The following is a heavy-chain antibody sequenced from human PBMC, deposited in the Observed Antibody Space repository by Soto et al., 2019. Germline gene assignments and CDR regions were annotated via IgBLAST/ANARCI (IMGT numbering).Heavy chain of an antibody. CDR1: GFTFSSYW. J-gene: IGHJ6*03. D-gene: IGHD1-1*01. Sequence: PGGSLRLSCAASGFTFSSYWMSWVRQAPGKGLEWVANIKQDGSEKYYVDSVKGRFTISRDNAKNSLYLQMNSLRAEDTAVYYCGRGKPTETTGFFDYYYMAVWEKGTTVTASS. CDR2: IKQDGSEK. CDR3: GRGKPTETTGFFDYYYMAV. V-gene: IGHV3-7*01.